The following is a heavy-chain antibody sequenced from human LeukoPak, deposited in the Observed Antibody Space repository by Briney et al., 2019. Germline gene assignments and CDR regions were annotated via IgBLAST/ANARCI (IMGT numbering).Heavy chain of an antibody. CDR2: INPNSGGT. D-gene: IGHD6-13*01. CDR3: ATRYSSSWPRIPPYWYFDL. J-gene: IGHJ2*01. V-gene: IGHV1-2*02. CDR1: GYTFTGYY. Sequence: ASVKVSCKASGYTFTGYYMHWVRQAPGQGLEWMGWINPNSGGTNYAQKFQGRVTMTEDASTDTAYMELSSLRSEDTAVYYCATRYSSSWPRIPPYWYFDLWGRGTLVTVSS.